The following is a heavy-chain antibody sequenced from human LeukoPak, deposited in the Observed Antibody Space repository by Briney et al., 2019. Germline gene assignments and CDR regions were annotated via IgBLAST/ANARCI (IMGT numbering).Heavy chain of an antibody. CDR1: GFTFSSYS. J-gene: IGHJ2*01. CDR3: ARAGSGSYADWYFDL. D-gene: IGHD1-26*01. V-gene: IGHV3-21*01. CDR2: ISSSSSYI. Sequence: PGGSLRLSCAASGFTFSSYSMNWVRQAPGKGLEWVSSISSSSSYIYYADSVKGRFTISRDNAKNSLYLQMNSLRAEDTAVYYCARAGSGSYADWYFDLWGRGTLVTVSS.